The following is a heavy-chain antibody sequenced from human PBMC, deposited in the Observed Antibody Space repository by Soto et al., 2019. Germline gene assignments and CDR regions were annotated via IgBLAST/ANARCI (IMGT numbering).Heavy chain of an antibody. Sequence: QMQLLQSGAEVKKTGSSVKISCKTSGWIFTFQYLHWVRQAPGQGLEWLGWITPYNGNVKYAQHFQGRISLTRDNSLTPLFLELRDLRPEDTGLYYCARSATSGDQHFIGSWGQGTLVTVSS. CDR3: ARSATSGDQHFIGS. V-gene: IGHV1-45*02. CDR2: ITPYNGNV. J-gene: IGHJ4*02. CDR1: GWIFTFQY. D-gene: IGHD7-27*01.